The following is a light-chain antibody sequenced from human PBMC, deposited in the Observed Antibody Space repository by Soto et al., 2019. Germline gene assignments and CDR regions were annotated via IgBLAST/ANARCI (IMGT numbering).Light chain of an antibody. CDR3: CPYVGGGTWV. CDR1: SSDVGTYNL. CDR2: DGN. V-gene: IGLV2-23*01. J-gene: IGLJ3*02. Sequence: QSALTQPASVSGSPGQSITISCTGTSSDVGTYNLVSWYQQRPGTAPKVMIYDGNKRPSGVSYRFSGSKSGNTASLTISGLQAEDEADYYCCPYVGGGTWVFGGGTQLTVL.